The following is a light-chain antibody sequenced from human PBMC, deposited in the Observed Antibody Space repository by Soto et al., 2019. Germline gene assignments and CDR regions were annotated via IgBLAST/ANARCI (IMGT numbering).Light chain of an antibody. CDR3: KKYGTSHIN. CDR1: QSVKNDY. CDR2: GAS. V-gene: IGKV3-20*01. Sequence: EPVLTRSPGSLSLSPGEGATLSGRASQSVKNDYLAWYQQRPGLAPRIIIFGASGRATGIKDRFSGSGSGKDFTITISRLEHEDFEIYYCKKYGTSHINLGGGNKVDIK. J-gene: IGKJ4*01.